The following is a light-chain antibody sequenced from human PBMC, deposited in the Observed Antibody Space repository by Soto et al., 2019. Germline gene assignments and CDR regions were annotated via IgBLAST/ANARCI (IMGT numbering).Light chain of an antibody. J-gene: IGKJ1*01. Sequence: AIRMTQSPSSLSASTGDRVTITCRASQGISSYLAWYQQKPGKAPKLLIYAASTLQSGVPSRFSGSGSGTEFTLTISCLHSEDFATYYCQQYYSYPRTFGQGTKVDIK. CDR1: QGISSY. CDR2: AAS. CDR3: QQYYSYPRT. V-gene: IGKV1-8*01.